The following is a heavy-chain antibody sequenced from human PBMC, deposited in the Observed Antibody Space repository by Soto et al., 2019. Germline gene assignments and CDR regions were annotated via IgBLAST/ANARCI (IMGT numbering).Heavy chain of an antibody. J-gene: IGHJ6*02. V-gene: IGHV1-46*01. CDR2: INPSGGST. Sequence: ASVKVSCKASGYTFTSYYMHWVRQAPGQGLEWMGIINPSGGSTSYAQKFRGRVTMTRDTSTSTVYMELSSLRSEDTAVYYCARRAGGLLDYYYYGMDVWGQGTTVTVSS. CDR3: ARRAGGLLDYYYYGMDV. CDR1: GYTFTSYY. D-gene: IGHD1-26*01.